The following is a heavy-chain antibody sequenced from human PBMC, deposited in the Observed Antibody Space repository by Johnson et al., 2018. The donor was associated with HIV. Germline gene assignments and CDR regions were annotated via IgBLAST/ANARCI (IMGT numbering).Heavy chain of an antibody. J-gene: IGHJ3*02. CDR3: ARDIVVVVAANDAFDI. CDR2: ISSSGSTI. V-gene: IGHV3-11*04. D-gene: IGHD2-15*01. CDR1: GFTFSDYY. Sequence: QVQLVESGGGLVKPGGSLRLSCAASGFTFSDYYMSWIRQAPGKGLEWVSYISSSGSTIYYADSVNGRFTISRDNAKNSLYLQMNSLRAEDTAVYYCARDIVVVVAANDAFDIWGQGTMVTVSS.